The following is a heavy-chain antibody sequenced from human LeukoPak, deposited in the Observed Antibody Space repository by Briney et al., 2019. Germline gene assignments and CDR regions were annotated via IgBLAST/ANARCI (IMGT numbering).Heavy chain of an antibody. V-gene: IGHV4-4*07. CDR1: GGSISSYC. CDR2: IYTSGST. D-gene: IGHD6-13*01. Sequence: SETLSLTCAVSGGSISSYCWSWIRQSAVKGLEWIGRIYTSGSTNYTPSLKSRVTMSVVTSKNQFSLKLSSVTAADTAVYYCASGIAAAGTSYYYYYMDVWGKGTTVTVSS. CDR3: ASGIAAAGTSYYYYYMDV. J-gene: IGHJ6*03.